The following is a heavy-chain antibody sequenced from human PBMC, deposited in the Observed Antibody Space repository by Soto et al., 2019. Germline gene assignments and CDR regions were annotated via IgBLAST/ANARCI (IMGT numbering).Heavy chain of an antibody. J-gene: IGHJ4*02. D-gene: IGHD5-12*01. CDR1: GGSISSGDYY. V-gene: IGHV4-30-4*01. CDR3: ARVENRMATIDY. CDR2: IYYSGST. Sequence: QVQLQESGPGLVKPSQTLSLTCTVSGGSISSGDYYWSWIRQPPGKGLEWIGYIYYSGSTYYNPSHKSRVTISAGPSKNQFSLKLSSVTAADTAVYYCARVENRMATIDYWGQGTLVTVSS.